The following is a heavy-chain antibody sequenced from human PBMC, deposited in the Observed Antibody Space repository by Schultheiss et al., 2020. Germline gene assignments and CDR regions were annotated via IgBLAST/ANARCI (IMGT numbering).Heavy chain of an antibody. Sequence: GGSLRLSCAASGFTFSSYAMHWVRQAPGKGLEWVAVISYDGSNKYYADSVKGRFTISRDNSKNTLYLQMNSLRAEDTAVYYCASDLSAFSVATITSWGQGTLVT. CDR1: GFTFSSYA. V-gene: IGHV3-30*04. J-gene: IGHJ5*02. CDR2: ISYDGSNK. CDR3: ASDLSAFSVATITS. D-gene: IGHD5-12*01.